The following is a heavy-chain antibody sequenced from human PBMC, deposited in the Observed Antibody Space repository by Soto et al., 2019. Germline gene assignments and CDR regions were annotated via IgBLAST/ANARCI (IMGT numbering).Heavy chain of an antibody. J-gene: IGHJ5*02. CDR2: ISPKSGGA. CDR1: GYTFSDYY. Sequence: ASVKVSCKAGGYTFSDYYIQWVRQAPGQGLEYMGWISPKSGGAAYAQKFRGRVTMTRDTSVNLAYLHLSSLKSDDTAVYFCTRVHMVAVPAASPWFDPWGQGTRVTVSS. D-gene: IGHD2-2*01. CDR3: TRVHMVAVPAASPWFDP. V-gene: IGHV1-2*02.